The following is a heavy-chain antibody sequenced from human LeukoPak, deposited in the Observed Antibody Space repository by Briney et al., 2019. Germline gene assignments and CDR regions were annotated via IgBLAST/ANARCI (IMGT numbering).Heavy chain of an antibody. V-gene: IGHV3-74*01. CDR2: INSDGSST. Sequence: GGSLRLSCAASGFTFSNYWMHWVRQAPGKGLVWVSRINSDGSSTSYADSVKGRFTISRDNAKSTLYLQMNSLRAEDTAVYYCARVAGGNSPYYFDYWGQGTLVTVSS. CDR3: ARVAGGNSPYYFDY. J-gene: IGHJ4*02. D-gene: IGHD4-23*01. CDR1: GFTFSNYW.